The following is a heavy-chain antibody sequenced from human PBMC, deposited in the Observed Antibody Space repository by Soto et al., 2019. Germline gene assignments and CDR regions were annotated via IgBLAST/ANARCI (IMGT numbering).Heavy chain of an antibody. CDR2: IDWDDDK. D-gene: IGHD3-10*01. J-gene: IGHJ4*02. Sequence: SGPTLVNPAQTLRLTCTFSGFSLSTSGMCVSWIRQPPGKALEWLALIDWDDDKYYSTSLKTRLTISKDTSKNQVVLTMTNMDPVDTATYYCARVLLWFGELTGPDYWGQGTLVTVSS. V-gene: IGHV2-70*01. CDR1: GFSLSTSGMC. CDR3: ARVLLWFGELTGPDY.